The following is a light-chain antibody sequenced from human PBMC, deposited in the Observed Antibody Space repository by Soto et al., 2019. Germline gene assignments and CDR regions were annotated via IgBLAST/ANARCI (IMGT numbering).Light chain of an antibody. CDR2: KAS. CDR3: QQYNDNWT. CDR1: QSISSW. V-gene: IGKV1-5*03. J-gene: IGKJ1*01. Sequence: DIQMTQSPSTLSASVGDRVTITCRASQSISSWLAWYQQKPGQAPKLLIYKASTLQSGVPSRFSGSGSGTEFPLAISSLQPDDSATYYCQQYNDNWTFGQGTKVDIK.